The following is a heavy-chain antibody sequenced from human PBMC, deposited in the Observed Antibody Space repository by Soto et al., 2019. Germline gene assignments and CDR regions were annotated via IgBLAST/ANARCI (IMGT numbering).Heavy chain of an antibody. Sequence: QVTLKESGPVLVQATEPLTLTCNVSGFSLTNVQKGVAWIRQPPGKALEWLAHILSDVEQSYQSSLKKRLTTSQDTSKRQVVLVMTNVQPVDTATYYCARISGRFGASHFDFWGQGSSVIVSS. J-gene: IGHJ4*02. D-gene: IGHD3-10*01. V-gene: IGHV2-26*01. CDR1: GFSLTNVQKG. CDR3: ARISGRFGASHFDF. CDR2: ILSDVEQ.